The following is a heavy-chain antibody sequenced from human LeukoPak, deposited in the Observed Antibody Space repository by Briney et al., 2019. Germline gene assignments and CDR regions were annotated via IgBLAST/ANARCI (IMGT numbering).Heavy chain of an antibody. CDR1: GDSISSGSFR. V-gene: IGHV4-61*02. CDR3: AGEYHRGLSGLVGFDP. D-gene: IGHD3-10*01. J-gene: IGHJ5*02. CDR2: LYTSGST. Sequence: SDTLSLTCTVSGDSISSGSFRWNWIRQPAGKGLEWIGRLYTSGSTNYTPSLKSRLTISLDTSKNQFSLGLSSVPAADPAVFFCAGEYHRGLSGLVGFDPWGHGTLVTVSS.